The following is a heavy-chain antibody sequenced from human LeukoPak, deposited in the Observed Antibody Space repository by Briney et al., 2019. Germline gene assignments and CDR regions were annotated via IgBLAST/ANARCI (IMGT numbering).Heavy chain of an antibody. CDR3: VRTNIVGATYWFDP. J-gene: IGHJ5*02. V-gene: IGHV4-30-2*01. CDR2: IHHSGRT. CDR1: GGSISSGGYY. Sequence: PLSLPCPVSGGSISSGGYYWSWIRQPPGKGLEGIGYIHHSGRTYYNPFLKSRVTISVNRSKNQFSLKLSSVTAADTAVYYCVRTNIVGATYWFDPWGQGTLVTVSS. D-gene: IGHD1-26*01.